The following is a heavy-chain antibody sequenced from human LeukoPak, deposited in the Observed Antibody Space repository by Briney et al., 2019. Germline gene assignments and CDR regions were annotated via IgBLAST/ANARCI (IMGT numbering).Heavy chain of an antibody. CDR3: ARAAPSSGDAFDI. CDR2: IYHSGST. CDR1: GGSISSYY. Sequence: SETLSLTCTVSGGSISSYYWSWIRQPPGKGLEWIGYIYHSGSTNYNPSLKSRVTISVDTSKNQFSLKLSSVTAADTAVYYCARAAPSSGDAFDIWGQGTMVTVSS. J-gene: IGHJ3*02. V-gene: IGHV4-59*01. D-gene: IGHD3-10*01.